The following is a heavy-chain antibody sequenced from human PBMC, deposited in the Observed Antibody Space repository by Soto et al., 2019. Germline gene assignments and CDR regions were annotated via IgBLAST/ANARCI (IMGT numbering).Heavy chain of an antibody. CDR3: AGGATGSAPFQH. J-gene: IGHJ1*01. Sequence: GGSLRLSCAASGLSLSDQFMDWVRQVPGKGLEWVGRSRNKVASYTTEYAAPVKGRFTISRDESKNSLYLQMNSLRTEDTAVYFCAGGATGSAPFQHWGQGTLVTVSS. CDR2: SRNKVASYTT. CDR1: GLSLSDQF. V-gene: IGHV3-72*01. D-gene: IGHD2-8*02.